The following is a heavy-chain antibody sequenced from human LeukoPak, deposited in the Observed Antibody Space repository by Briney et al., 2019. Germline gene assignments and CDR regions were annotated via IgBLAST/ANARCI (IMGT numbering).Heavy chain of an antibody. CDR3: ARWGSTSCYDY. Sequence: GGSLRLSCAASGFTFSRYAMHWVRQAPGKELEYVSAISTNGGSTYYANSVKGRFTISRDNSKNTLYLQMGSVRAEDMAVYYCARWGSTSCYDYWGQGTLVTVSS. D-gene: IGHD2-2*01. V-gene: IGHV3-64*01. J-gene: IGHJ4*02. CDR2: ISTNGGST. CDR1: GFTFSRYA.